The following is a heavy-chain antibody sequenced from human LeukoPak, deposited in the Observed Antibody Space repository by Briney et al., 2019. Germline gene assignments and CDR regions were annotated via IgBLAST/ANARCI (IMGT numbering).Heavy chain of an antibody. J-gene: IGHJ4*02. CDR3: ARSYDFWTSAAGY. CDR1: GFTFSSYS. Sequence: GGSLRLSCAASGFTFSSYSMNWVRQAPGKGLEWVSSISSSSSYIYYADSVKGRFTISRDNAKNSLYLQMNSLRAEDTAAYYCARSYDFWTSAAGYWGQGTLVTVSS. CDR2: ISSSSSYI. V-gene: IGHV3-21*01. D-gene: IGHD3-3*01.